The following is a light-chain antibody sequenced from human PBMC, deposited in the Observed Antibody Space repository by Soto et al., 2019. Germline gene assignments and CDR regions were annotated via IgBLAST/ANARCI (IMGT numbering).Light chain of an antibody. Sequence: IMMTQSPATLSVSPGEGATLSCRASQSVGSNLAWYQQKLGQSPRLLIYGASTRATGIPARFSGRGSGTEFTLTISSLQSEDSAVYYCQQYNDRPPWTFGQGTKVEIK. V-gene: IGKV3-15*01. CDR2: GAS. J-gene: IGKJ1*01. CDR3: QQYNDRPPWT. CDR1: QSVGSN.